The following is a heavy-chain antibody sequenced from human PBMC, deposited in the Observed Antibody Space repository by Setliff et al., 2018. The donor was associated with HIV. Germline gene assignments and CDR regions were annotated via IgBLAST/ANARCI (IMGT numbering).Heavy chain of an antibody. V-gene: IGHV4-39*01. J-gene: IGHJ5*02. CDR3: ARHGYSSDLRISYCDP. CDR1: GGSININNYY. D-gene: IGHD5-18*01. Sequence: SETLSLTCTVSGGSININNYYWGWIRQPPGKGLEWIGSIYYSGATYYKPSLKSRLTIAIDTSKNQFSLKLRSVTAADTAVYYCARHGYSSDLRISYCDPWGQGTLVTVSS. CDR2: IYYSGAT.